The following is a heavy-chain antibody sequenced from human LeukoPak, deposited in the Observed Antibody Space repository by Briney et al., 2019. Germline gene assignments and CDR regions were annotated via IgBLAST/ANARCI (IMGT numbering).Heavy chain of an antibody. CDR2: INPNSGGT. V-gene: IGHV1-2*02. J-gene: IGHJ4*02. CDR1: GYTFTFYY. Sequence: ASVKVSCKASGYTFTFYYMHWVRQAPGQGLEWMGWINPNSGGTNYAQKFQGRVTMTRDTSISTAYMELSRLRSDDTAVYYCARVLDYDILTGYSDWGQGTLVTVSS. D-gene: IGHD3-9*01. CDR3: ARVLDYDILTGYSD.